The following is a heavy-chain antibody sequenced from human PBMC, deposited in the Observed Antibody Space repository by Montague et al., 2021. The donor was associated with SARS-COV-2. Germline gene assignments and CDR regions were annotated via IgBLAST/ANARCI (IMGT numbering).Heavy chain of an antibody. V-gene: IGHV4-59*12. CDR3: ARGMRRPYYYYYGMDV. CDR2: IYYIGRT. J-gene: IGHJ6*02. CDR1: GGSISNYF. Sequence: SETLSLTCTVSGGSISNYFWSWIRQPPGKGLEWIGYIYYIGRTNYNPSLKSRVTISVDTSKNQFPLKLSSVTAADTAVYYCARGMRRPYYYYYGMDVWGQGTTVIVSS.